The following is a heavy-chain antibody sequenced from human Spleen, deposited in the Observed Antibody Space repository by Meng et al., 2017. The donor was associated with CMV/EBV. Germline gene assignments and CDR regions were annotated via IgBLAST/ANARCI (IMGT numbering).Heavy chain of an antibody. Sequence: LSLTCVASGLPFRSYSMNWVRQAPGKGLEWVSSINSAGSYIYYADSVKGRFTISRDNAKSSLFLQMNSLRAEDTAVYYCTRSPLGGESDYWGQGTLVTVSS. CDR2: INSAGSYI. J-gene: IGHJ4*02. D-gene: IGHD3-16*01. CDR1: GLPFRSYS. CDR3: TRSPLGGESDY. V-gene: IGHV3-21*01.